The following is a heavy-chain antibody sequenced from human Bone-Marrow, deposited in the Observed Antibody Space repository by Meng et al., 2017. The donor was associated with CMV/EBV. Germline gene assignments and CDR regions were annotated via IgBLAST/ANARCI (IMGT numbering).Heavy chain of an antibody. CDR2: IYYSGST. D-gene: IGHD2-2*01. CDR1: GGSISSSSYY. J-gene: IGHJ5*02. V-gene: IGHV4-39*07. Sequence: SETLSLTCTVSGGSISSSSYYWGWIRQPPGKGLEWIGSIYYSGSTYYNPSLKSRVTISVDTSKNQFSLKLSSVTAADTAVYYCARERGVVVVPAAIRLYWFDPWGQGTLVTVSS. CDR3: ARERGVVVVPAAIRLYWFDP.